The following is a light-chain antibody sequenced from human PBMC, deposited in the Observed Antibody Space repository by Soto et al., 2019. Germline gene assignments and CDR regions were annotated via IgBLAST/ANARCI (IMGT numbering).Light chain of an antibody. CDR2: DVS. J-gene: IGKJ2*01. CDR1: HSVSTY. Sequence: EIVLTQSPATLSLSPGERATLSCRASHSVSTYLAWYQQQPGQAPRPLIYDVSTRATGTPARFSGGGSGTDFTLTISSLEPEDFAVYYCQQRSSWPRTFGQGTKLEIK. V-gene: IGKV3-11*01. CDR3: QQRSSWPRT.